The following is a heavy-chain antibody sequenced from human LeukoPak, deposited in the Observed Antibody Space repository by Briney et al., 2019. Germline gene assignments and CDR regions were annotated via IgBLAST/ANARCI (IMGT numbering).Heavy chain of an antibody. Sequence: SETLSLTCAVYGGSFSGYYWSWIRQPPGKGLEWIGEINHSGSTNYNPSLKSRVTISVDTSKNQFSLKLSSVTAADTGVYYCARGPPAWRRHYYDSSGYLDYWGQGTLVTVSS. CDR3: ARGPPAWRRHYYDSSGYLDY. D-gene: IGHD3-22*01. V-gene: IGHV4-34*01. CDR2: INHSGST. J-gene: IGHJ4*02. CDR1: GGSFSGYY.